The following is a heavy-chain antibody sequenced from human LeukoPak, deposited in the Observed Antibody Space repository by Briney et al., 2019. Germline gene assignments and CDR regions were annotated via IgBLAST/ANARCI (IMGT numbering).Heavy chain of an antibody. CDR3: ARVNMEHYYFDY. V-gene: IGHV1-69*13. CDR2: IIPIFGTA. CDR1: GGTFSSYA. Sequence: SVKVSCKASGGTFSSYAISWVRQAPGQGLEWMGGIIPIFGTANYAQKFQGRVTITADESTSTAYMELSSLRSEDTAVYYCARVNMEHYYFDYWGQGTLVTVSS. J-gene: IGHJ4*02. D-gene: IGHD3-10*01.